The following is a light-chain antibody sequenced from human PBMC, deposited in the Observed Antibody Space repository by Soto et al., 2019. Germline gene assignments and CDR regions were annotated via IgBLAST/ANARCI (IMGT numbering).Light chain of an antibody. Sequence: DIQMTQSPSTLSTSVGDRVTITCRASQTIYTWLAWYQQKPERAPKPLIHDASTLESWVPSRLSGSGSGTEFTLTISSLQPDDFPTYYCQQYSAKLAFGQGTKVDIK. V-gene: IGKV1-5*01. CDR2: DAS. CDR3: QQYSAKLA. J-gene: IGKJ1*01. CDR1: QTIYTW.